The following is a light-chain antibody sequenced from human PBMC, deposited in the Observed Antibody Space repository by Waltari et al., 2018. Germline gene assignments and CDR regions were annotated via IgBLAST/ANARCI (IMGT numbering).Light chain of an antibody. CDR3: QQYGSFPWT. Sequence: DIQMAQSPSTLSASVGDRVTITCRASQRVSSRLAWYQQKPGKAPNLLIYKASALETGVPSRFSGSGSATEFTLTISGLQPDDFATYFCQQYGSFPWTFGQGTKVEIK. J-gene: IGKJ1*01. V-gene: IGKV1-5*03. CDR1: QRVSSR. CDR2: KAS.